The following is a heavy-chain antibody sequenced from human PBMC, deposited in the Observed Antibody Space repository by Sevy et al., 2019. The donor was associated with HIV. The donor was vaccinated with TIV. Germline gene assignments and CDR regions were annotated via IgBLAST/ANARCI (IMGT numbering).Heavy chain of an antibody. CDR2: ISFDGDNK. V-gene: IGHV3-30*18. Sequence: GSLRLSCEASGFSFSRYGMHWVRQVAGKGLEWVAVISFDGDNKYYSDSVRGRFAISRDNSENTMHLQMNNLRLDDTATSYCAKGLSSIYPYSMDVWGQGTTVTVSS. J-gene: IGHJ6*02. CDR3: AKGLSSIYPYSMDV. CDR1: GFSFSRYG. D-gene: IGHD3-16*01.